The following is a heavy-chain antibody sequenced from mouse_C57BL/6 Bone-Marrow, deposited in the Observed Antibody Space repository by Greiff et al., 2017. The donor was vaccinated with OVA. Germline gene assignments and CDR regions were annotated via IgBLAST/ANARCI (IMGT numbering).Heavy chain of an antibody. V-gene: IGHV1-59*01. CDR3: AIIPYDYGSSYVRYYAMDY. CDR1: GYTFTSYW. J-gene: IGHJ4*01. CDR2: IDPSDSYT. Sequence: QVPLQQPGAELVRPGTSVKLSCKASGYTFTSYWMHWVKQRPGQGLEWIGVIDPSDSYTNYTPTFKGKAPLTVDTSSSTAYMQRSSLTSEDSAVYCCAIIPYDYGSSYVRYYAMDYWGQGTSVTVSS. D-gene: IGHD1-1*01.